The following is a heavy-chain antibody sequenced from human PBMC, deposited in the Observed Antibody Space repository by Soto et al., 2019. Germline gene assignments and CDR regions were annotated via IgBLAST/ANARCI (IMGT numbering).Heavy chain of an antibody. D-gene: IGHD5-18*01. J-gene: IGHJ6*02. CDR1: GFILSDCA. V-gene: IGHV3-48*01. Sequence: PGGSLRLSCATSGFILSDCAMNWVRQAPGKGLEWVSYISSSSSVIDYADSVKGRFTVSRDNAKNSLYLQMNSLRAEDTAVYYCAKGDTAVIYYYYGMDVWGQGTTVTVSS. CDR3: AKGDTAVIYYYYGMDV. CDR2: ISSSSSVI.